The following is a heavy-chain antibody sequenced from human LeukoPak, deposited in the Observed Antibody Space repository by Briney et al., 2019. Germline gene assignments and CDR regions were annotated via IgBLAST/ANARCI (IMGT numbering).Heavy chain of an antibody. D-gene: IGHD2-21*01. J-gene: IGHJ1*01. CDR1: GASISGRDYN. Sequence: PSETLSLTCALSGASISGRDYNWIRIRQSPGKGLEWIGCFYSSGNTFYNPYLKGRVAMSVDTSQNPLSLDLASAAASDMAVYFCARSPILVVVMVPVASYFVIWGQGTPVTVSS. V-gene: IGHV4-39*02. CDR3: ARSPILVVVMVPVASYFVI. CDR2: FYSSGNT.